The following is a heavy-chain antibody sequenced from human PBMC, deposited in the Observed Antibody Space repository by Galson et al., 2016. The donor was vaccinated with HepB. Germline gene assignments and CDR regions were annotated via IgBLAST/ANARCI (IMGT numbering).Heavy chain of an antibody. CDR1: GLTFSTCD. Sequence: SLRLSCAVSGLTFSTCDMTWVRQAPGKGLEGVSSIGTDEYTYYADSVKGRVTISRDNSKNTLYPQMNSLRAEDTAVYYCAIRKLGTLFDPWGQGTRVTVSP. J-gene: IGHJ5*02. D-gene: IGHD3-16*01. CDR3: AIRKLGTLFDP. V-gene: IGHV3-23*01. CDR2: IGTDEYT.